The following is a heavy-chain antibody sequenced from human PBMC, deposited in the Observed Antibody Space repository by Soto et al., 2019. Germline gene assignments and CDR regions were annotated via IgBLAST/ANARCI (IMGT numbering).Heavy chain of an antibody. Sequence: GPSVKVSCKSSGYPFTHYGITWIRQAPGQGLEWMVWISPFNGNTNYGQTLQGRVTLTTDTSTSTVFMELRSLTSVTVADTALYYCARQGFGATHGLVDVWGPGTTVTVSS. CDR1: GYPFTHYG. V-gene: IGHV1-18*01. D-gene: IGHD3-10*01. J-gene: IGHJ6*02. CDR3: ARQGFGATHGLVDV. CDR2: ISPFNGNT.